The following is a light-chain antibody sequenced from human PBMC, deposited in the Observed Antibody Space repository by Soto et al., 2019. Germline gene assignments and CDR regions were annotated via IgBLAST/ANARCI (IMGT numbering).Light chain of an antibody. J-gene: IGKJ2*01. Sequence: EIVMTQSPATLSVSPGETVTLSCRASQSVNSNLAWYQQRPGQAPRLLIYGTSTRATGIPARFSGSGSGTEFTLTISSLQSEDFTCYYCHQYTFWPYTLGQGTKLEIK. CDR2: GTS. CDR3: HQYTFWPYT. CDR1: QSVNSN. V-gene: IGKV3-15*01.